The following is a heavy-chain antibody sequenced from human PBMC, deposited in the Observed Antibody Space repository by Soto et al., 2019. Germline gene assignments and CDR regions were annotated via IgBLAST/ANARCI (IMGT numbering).Heavy chain of an antibody. J-gene: IGHJ4*02. CDR1: GYTFTSYY. V-gene: IGHV1-46*01. D-gene: IGHD2-21*02. CDR2: INPNGGST. CDR3: ARGLTAGDY. Sequence: QVQRVQSGAEVKKPGASVKVSCKASGYTFTSYYIHWVRQAPGQGLEWMAIINPNGGSTNYAQIFQGRITMTRDTSTSTVYMELNSLRSEDTAVYYCARGLTAGDYWGQGTLVTVSS.